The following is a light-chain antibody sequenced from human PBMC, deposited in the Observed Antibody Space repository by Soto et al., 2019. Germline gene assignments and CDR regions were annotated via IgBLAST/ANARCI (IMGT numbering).Light chain of an antibody. CDR1: QTVRNNY. CDR2: DAS. CDR3: QQRTSWPPWT. J-gene: IGKJ1*01. V-gene: IGKV3-11*01. Sequence: EFVLTQSPGTLSLSPGERATLSCRASQTVRNNYLAWYQQKPGQAPRLLIYDASKRASGIPARFSGSGSGTDFTLTISSLEPEDFAVYYCQQRTSWPPWTFGQGTKVDIK.